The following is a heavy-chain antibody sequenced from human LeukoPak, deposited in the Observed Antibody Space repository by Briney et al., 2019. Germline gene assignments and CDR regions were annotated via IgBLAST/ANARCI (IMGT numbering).Heavy chain of an antibody. Sequence: ASVKVSCKASGYTFTSYDLNWVRQGTGQGLEWMGWMNPNSGNTGYAQKFQGRVTMTRNTSISTAYMELSSLRSEDTAVYYCARGFLLYYMDVWGKGTTVTVSS. V-gene: IGHV1-8*01. D-gene: IGHD3-3*01. CDR1: GYTFTSYD. CDR3: ARGFLLYYMDV. CDR2: MNPNSGNT. J-gene: IGHJ6*03.